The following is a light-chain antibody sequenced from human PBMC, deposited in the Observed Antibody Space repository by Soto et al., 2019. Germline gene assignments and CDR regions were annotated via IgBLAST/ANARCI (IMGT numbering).Light chain of an antibody. CDR1: QGISNA. J-gene: IGKJ5*01. CDR2: DAS. V-gene: IGKV1-13*02. Sequence: AIQLTQSPSSLSASVGDTVTITCRASQGISNALAWYQQIPGKPPKLLIYDASTLESGVPSRFSGSGSGTEFTLTISSLQPGDFATYYGQQFNGFPTFGQGTRLEIQ. CDR3: QQFNGFPT.